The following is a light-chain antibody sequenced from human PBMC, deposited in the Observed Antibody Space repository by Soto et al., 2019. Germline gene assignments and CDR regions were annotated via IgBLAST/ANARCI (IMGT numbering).Light chain of an antibody. CDR3: QQYNSYSRT. Sequence: DVQMTQSPSTLSASVGDTVTITCRAGQSMSGWLAWYQQKPGKAPKLLIYDASNLESGVPSRFSGSGSGTEFTLTISSLQPDDFATYYCQQYNSYSRTFGQGTRLENK. V-gene: IGKV1-5*01. CDR2: DAS. J-gene: IGKJ5*01. CDR1: QSMSGW.